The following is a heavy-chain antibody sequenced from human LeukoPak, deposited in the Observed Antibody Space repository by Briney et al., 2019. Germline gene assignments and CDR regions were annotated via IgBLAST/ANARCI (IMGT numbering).Heavy chain of an antibody. Sequence: GGPLRLSCAASGFTFSAYYMSWIRQAPGKGREWVSHIRSSGSPIYSAASVKGRLTISTDNATSSLYLQMNSVRAEDTAVYYCVRESAWSFDYWGQGTLVTVSP. CDR1: GFTFSAYY. CDR3: VRESAWSFDY. V-gene: IGHV3-11*04. J-gene: IGHJ4*02. CDR2: IRSSGSPI. D-gene: IGHD1-1*01.